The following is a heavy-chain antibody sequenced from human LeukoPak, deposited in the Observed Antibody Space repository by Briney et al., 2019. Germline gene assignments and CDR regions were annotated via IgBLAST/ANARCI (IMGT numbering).Heavy chain of an antibody. V-gene: IGHV4-34*01. D-gene: IGHD3-22*01. Sequence: SETLSLTCAVYGGSFSGYYWSWIRQPPGKGLEWIGEINHSRSTNYNPSLKSRVTISVDTSKNQFSLKLSSVTAADTAVYYCARVTAGYYDSSGYYYVRSYWFDPWGQGTLVTVSS. CDR1: GGSFSGYY. CDR3: ARVTAGYYDSSGYYYVRSYWFDP. J-gene: IGHJ5*02. CDR2: INHSRST.